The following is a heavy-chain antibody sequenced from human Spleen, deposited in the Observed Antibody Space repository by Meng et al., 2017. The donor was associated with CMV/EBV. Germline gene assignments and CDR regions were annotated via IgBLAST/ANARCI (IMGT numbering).Heavy chain of an antibody. J-gene: IGHJ6*02. CDR1: GDSISSNVHY. Sequence: SETLSLTCTVSGDSISSNVHYWGWIRQPPGKGLEWIGSIYYSGSTYYNPSLKSRVTISVDTSKNQFSLKLSSVTAADTAVYYCASDLGYCSSTSCYSDGMDVWGQGTTVTVSS. CDR2: IYYSGST. CDR3: ASDLGYCSSTSCYSDGMDV. D-gene: IGHD2-2*01. V-gene: IGHV4-39*01.